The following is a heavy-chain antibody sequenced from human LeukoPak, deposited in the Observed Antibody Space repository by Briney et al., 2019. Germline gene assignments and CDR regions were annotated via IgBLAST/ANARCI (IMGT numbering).Heavy chain of an antibody. CDR3: AKDPYYYGSGRPFDY. Sequence: GGSLRLSCAASGFTFSSYAMSWVRQAPGKGLEWVSAVSGSGGSTYYADSVKGRFTISRDNSKNTLYLQMNSLRAEDTAVYYCAKDPYYYGSGRPFDYWGQGTLVTVS. J-gene: IGHJ4*02. D-gene: IGHD3-10*01. CDR1: GFTFSSYA. V-gene: IGHV3-23*01. CDR2: VSGSGGST.